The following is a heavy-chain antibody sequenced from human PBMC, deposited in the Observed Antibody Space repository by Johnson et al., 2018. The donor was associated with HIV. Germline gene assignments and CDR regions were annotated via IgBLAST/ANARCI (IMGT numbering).Heavy chain of an antibody. CDR1: GFTFSNAW. D-gene: IGHD5-18*01. J-gene: IGHJ3*02. V-gene: IGHV3-20*04. CDR2: INWNGGST. CDR3: ARAGYSYGLGAFDI. Sequence: VQLVESGGGLVKPGGSLRLSCAATGFTFSNAWMSWVRQAPGKGLEWVSGINWNGGSTGYADSVTGRFTISRDNAKNSLYLQMNSRRAEDTALYYCARAGYSYGLGAFDIWGQGTMVTVSS.